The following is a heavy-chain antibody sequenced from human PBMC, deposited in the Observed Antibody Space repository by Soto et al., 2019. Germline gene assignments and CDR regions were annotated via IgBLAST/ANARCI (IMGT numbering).Heavy chain of an antibody. V-gene: IGHV3-11*01. CDR2: ISSSGSTI. Sequence: GGSLRLSCAASGFTFSDYYMSWIRPAPGKGLEWVSYISSSGSTIYYADSVKGRFTISRDNAKNSLYLQMNSLRAEDTAVYYCARRVGYCSSTSCHYYYYYYMDVWGKGTTVTVSS. CDR1: GFTFSDYY. D-gene: IGHD2-2*01. CDR3: ARRVGYCSSTSCHYYYYYYMDV. J-gene: IGHJ6*03.